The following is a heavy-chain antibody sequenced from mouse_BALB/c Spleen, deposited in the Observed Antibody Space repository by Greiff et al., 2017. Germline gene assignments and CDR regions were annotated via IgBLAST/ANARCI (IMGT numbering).Heavy chain of an antibody. CDR2: IWAGGST. CDR1: GFSLTSYG. V-gene: IGHV2-9*02. CDR3: ASLYYGSLAY. Sequence: QVQLKESGPGLVAPSQSLSITCTVSGFSLTSYGVHWVRQPPGKGLEWLGVIWAGGSTNYNSALMSRLSISKDNSKSQVFLKMNSLQTDDTAMYYCASLYYGSLAYWGQGTLVTVSA. D-gene: IGHD1-1*01. J-gene: IGHJ3*01.